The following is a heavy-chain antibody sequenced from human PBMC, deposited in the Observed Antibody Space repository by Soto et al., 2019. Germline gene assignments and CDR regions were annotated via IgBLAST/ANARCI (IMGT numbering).Heavy chain of an antibody. CDR2: IVPNVGTV. V-gene: IGHV1-69*06. Sequence: QVQLVQSGAEVKKPGSSVKVSCKSSGGTFSSFINYPINWVRQAPGQGLEWMGGIVPNVGTVNYAQKFRGKVTITADNSTGTAYMELSSLRSEDTALYYCARRDTSGFLRYFDNWGQGTQVTVSS. CDR1: GGTFSSFINYP. J-gene: IGHJ4*02. CDR3: ARRDTSGFLRYFDN. D-gene: IGHD3-3*01.